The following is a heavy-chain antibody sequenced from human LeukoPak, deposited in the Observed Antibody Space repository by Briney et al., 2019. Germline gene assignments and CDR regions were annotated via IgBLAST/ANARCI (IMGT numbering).Heavy chain of an antibody. CDR3: ASSYYGGDYYYYYGMDV. V-gene: IGHV1-69*04. Sequence: SVKVSCKASGGTFSSYAISWVRQAPGQGLEWMGRIIPILGIANYAQKFQGRVTITADKSTSTAYMELSSLRSEDTAVYYCASSYYGGDYYYYYGMDVWGQGTTVTVSS. CDR1: GGTFSSYA. CDR2: IIPILGIA. J-gene: IGHJ6*02. D-gene: IGHD1-26*01.